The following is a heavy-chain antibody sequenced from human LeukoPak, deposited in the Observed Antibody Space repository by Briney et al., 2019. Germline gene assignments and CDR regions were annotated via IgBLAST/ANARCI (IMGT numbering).Heavy chain of an antibody. V-gene: IGHV3-64*01. D-gene: IGHD3-10*01. Sequence: GGSLRLSCAASGFTFSSYAMHWVRQAPGEGLEYVSAISSNGGNTYYANSVKGRFTISRDNSKNTLYLQMGSLRAEDMAVYYCARGRKLLWFGEFLYWGQGTLVTVSS. J-gene: IGHJ4*02. CDR3: ARGRKLLWFGEFLY. CDR2: ISSNGGNT. CDR1: GFTFSSYA.